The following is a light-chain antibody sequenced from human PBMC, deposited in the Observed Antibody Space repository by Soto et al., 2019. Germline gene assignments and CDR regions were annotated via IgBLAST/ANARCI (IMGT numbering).Light chain of an antibody. Sequence: TQSPATLSASPGERATITCRASQSVCTNLSLYQQKPGQAARLLIYGASTRATGIPARFIGSGSGTGFTLTITSLQSEDFAVYYCQVYDNSSPWTFGQGTKVDIK. CDR1: QSVCTN. V-gene: IGKV3-15*01. CDR3: QVYDNSSPWT. CDR2: GAS. J-gene: IGKJ1*01.